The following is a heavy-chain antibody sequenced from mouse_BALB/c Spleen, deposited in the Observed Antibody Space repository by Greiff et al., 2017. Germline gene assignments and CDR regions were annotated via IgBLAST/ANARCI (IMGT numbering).Heavy chain of an antibody. V-gene: IGHV5-4*02. CDR2: ISDGGSYT. J-gene: IGHJ1*01. Sequence: EVQLQESGGGLVKPGGSLKLSCAASGFTFSDYYMYWVRQTPEKRLEWVATISDGGSYTYYPDSVKGRFTISRDNAKNNLYLQMSSLKSEDTAMYYCAREAYYYGSGYFDVWGAGTTVTVSS. CDR3: AREAYYYGSGYFDV. CDR1: GFTFSDYY. D-gene: IGHD1-1*01.